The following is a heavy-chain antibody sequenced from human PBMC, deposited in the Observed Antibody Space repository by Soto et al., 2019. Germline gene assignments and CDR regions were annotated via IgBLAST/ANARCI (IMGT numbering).Heavy chain of an antibody. V-gene: IGHV3-21*01. Sequence: GGSLRLSCAASGFTFGGFTMNWVRQAPGKGLEWVSTISSNSACIYYTDALKGRFTISRDNAKNSLHLQMNSLRAEDTAVYYCTRDASRDSSARGWFDPWGPGTLVTVSS. D-gene: IGHD6-13*01. CDR1: GFTFGGFT. J-gene: IGHJ5*02. CDR3: TRDASRDSSARGWFDP. CDR2: ISSNSACI.